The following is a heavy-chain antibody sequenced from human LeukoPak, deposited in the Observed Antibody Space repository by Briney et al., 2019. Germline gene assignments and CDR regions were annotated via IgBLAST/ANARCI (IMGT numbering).Heavy chain of an antibody. CDR1: GFTFSSYA. D-gene: IGHD6-19*01. Sequence: GGSLRLSCAASGFTFSSYAMSWVRQAPGKGLEWVSAISGSGGSTYYADSVKGRFTISRDNSKNTLYLQMNSLRAEDTAVYYCAKELKIAVAGNYYYDGMDVWGQGTTVTVSS. CDR3: AKELKIAVAGNYYYDGMDV. J-gene: IGHJ6*02. CDR2: ISGSGGST. V-gene: IGHV3-23*01.